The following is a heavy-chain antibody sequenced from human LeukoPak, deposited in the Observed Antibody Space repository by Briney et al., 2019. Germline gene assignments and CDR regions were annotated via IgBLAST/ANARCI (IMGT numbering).Heavy chain of an antibody. J-gene: IGHJ4*02. Sequence: PGGSLRLSCAASGFTFSDHSMNWVRQAPGKGLEWVSYIISSSSTIYYADSVQGRFTISRDNAKNSLYLQMNSLRAEDTAVYYCARDPLQYTSSWSAFDYWGQGTLVTVSS. D-gene: IGHD6-13*01. CDR2: IISSSSTI. CDR3: ARDPLQYTSSWSAFDY. CDR1: GFTFSDHS. V-gene: IGHV3-48*04.